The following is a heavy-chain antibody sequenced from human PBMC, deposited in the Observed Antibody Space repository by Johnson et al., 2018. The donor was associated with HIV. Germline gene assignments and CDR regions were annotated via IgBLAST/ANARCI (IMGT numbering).Heavy chain of an antibody. Sequence: VQLVESGGGLIQPGGSLRLSCAASGFTVSSNYMSWVRQAPGKGLEWVSVLYSGGSTYYEDSVKGRFTISRDNSKNTLFLHMSDLRPEDTAVYYCAKDIYSVSKIRGLIAPALENHGMDVWGQGTMVTVS. CDR2: LYSGGST. CDR3: AKDIYSVSKIRGLIAPALENHGMDV. CDR1: GFTVSSNY. D-gene: IGHD3-10*01. J-gene: IGHJ3*01. V-gene: IGHV3-66*03.